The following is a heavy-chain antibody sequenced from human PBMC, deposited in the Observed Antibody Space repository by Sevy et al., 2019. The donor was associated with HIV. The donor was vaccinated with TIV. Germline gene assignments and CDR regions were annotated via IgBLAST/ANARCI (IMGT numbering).Heavy chain of an antibody. CDR2: IWYDGSNK. J-gene: IGHJ4*02. V-gene: IGHV3-33*01. Sequence: GGSLRLSCAASGFTFSSYGMHWVRQAPGKGLEWVAVIWYDGSNKYYADSVKGRFTISGDNSKNTLYLQMNSLRAEDTAVYYCARDPWGGSYGFDYWGQGTLVTVSS. D-gene: IGHD5-18*01. CDR1: GFTFSSYG. CDR3: ARDPWGGSYGFDY.